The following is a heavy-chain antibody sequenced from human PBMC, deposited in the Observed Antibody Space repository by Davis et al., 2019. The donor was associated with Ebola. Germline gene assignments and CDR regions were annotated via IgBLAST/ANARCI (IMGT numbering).Heavy chain of an antibody. CDR3: ARGHGSGWFNRYFDL. Sequence: ASVKVSCKASGYTFTSYYMHWVRQATGQGLEWMGWMNPNSGNTGYAQKFQGRVTMTRNTSISTAYMELSSLRSEDTAVYYCARGHGSGWFNRYFDLWGRGTLVTVSS. V-gene: IGHV1-8*02. CDR1: GYTFTSYY. CDR2: MNPNSGNT. D-gene: IGHD6-19*01. J-gene: IGHJ2*01.